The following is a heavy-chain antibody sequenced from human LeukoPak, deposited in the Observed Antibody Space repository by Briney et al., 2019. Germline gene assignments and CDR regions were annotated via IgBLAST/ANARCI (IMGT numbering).Heavy chain of an antibody. J-gene: IGHJ6*02. CDR3: TRGRKWLVLKADYYYYGMDV. CDR1: GFTFSSYG. V-gene: IGHV3-30*03. D-gene: IGHD6-19*01. Sequence: GGSLRLSCAASGFTFSSYGMHWVRQAPGKGLEWVAVISYDGSNKYYADSVKGRFTISRDNSKNTLYLQMNSLKTEDTAVYYCTRGRKWLVLKADYYYYGMDVWGQGTTVTVSS. CDR2: ISYDGSNK.